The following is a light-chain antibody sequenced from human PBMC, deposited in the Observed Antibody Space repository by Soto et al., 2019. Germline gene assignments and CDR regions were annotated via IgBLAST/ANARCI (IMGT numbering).Light chain of an antibody. CDR2: GAS. Sequence: ELVMTQSPATLSVSPGERATLSCRASQSVSSNLAWYQQKPGQAPRLLIYGASTRATGIPARFSGSGSGTEFTLTISSLQSEDSAVYYWQQYNDWTFGQGTKVDIK. J-gene: IGKJ1*01. V-gene: IGKV3-15*01. CDR1: QSVSSN. CDR3: QQYNDWT.